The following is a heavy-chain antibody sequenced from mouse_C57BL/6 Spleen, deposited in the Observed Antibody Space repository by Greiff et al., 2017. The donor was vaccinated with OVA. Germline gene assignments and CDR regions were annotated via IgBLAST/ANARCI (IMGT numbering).Heavy chain of an antibody. J-gene: IGHJ3*01. D-gene: IGHD1-1*01. CDR2: IYPGDGDT. Sequence: QVQLQQSGAELVKPGASVKISCKASGYAFSSYWMNWVKQRPGKGLEWIGQIYPGDGDTNYNGKFKGKATLTADKSSSTAYMQLSSLTSEDSAVYFCARGGNYYGSTPWFAYWGQGTLVTVSA. V-gene: IGHV1-80*01. CDR3: ARGGNYYGSTPWFAY. CDR1: GYAFSSYW.